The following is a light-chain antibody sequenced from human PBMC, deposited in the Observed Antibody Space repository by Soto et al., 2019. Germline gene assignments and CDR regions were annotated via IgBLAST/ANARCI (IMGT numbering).Light chain of an antibody. V-gene: IGKV1-5*03. CDR1: QSISSW. CDR2: KAS. J-gene: IGKJ4*01. Sequence: DIQMTQSPSTLSASLGDRVTITCRASQSISSWLAWYHQKPGKAPKLLIYKASSLESGVPSRFSGSGSGTEFTLTISSLQPDDFATYFCQQYKSYLSFGGGTKVEIK. CDR3: QQYKSYLS.